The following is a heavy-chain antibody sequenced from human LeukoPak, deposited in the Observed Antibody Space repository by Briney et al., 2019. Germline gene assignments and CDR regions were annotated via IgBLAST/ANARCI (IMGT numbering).Heavy chain of an antibody. CDR3: ARVSTVTTWYYYYYGMDV. V-gene: IGHV1-8*01. CDR1: GYTFTSYD. J-gene: IGHJ6*02. D-gene: IGHD4-11*01. CDR2: MNPNSGNT. Sequence: ASVKVSCKASGYTFTSYDINWVRQATGQGLEWMGWMNPNSGNTGYAQKFQGRVTMTGNTSISTAYMELSSLRSEDTAVYYCARVSTVTTWYYYYYGMDVWGQGTTVTVSS.